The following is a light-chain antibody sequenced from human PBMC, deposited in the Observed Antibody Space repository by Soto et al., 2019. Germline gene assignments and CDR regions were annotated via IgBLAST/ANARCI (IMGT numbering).Light chain of an antibody. V-gene: IGLV2-14*01. CDR2: DVS. Sequence: QAVVTQPASVSGSPGQSITISCTGTSSDVGGYNYVSWYQQHPGKAPKLMIHDVSNRPSGVSNRFSGSKSGNTASLTISGLQAEDEADYYCSSYTSSSVVFGGGTKLTVL. J-gene: IGLJ2*01. CDR3: SSYTSSSVV. CDR1: SSDVGGYNY.